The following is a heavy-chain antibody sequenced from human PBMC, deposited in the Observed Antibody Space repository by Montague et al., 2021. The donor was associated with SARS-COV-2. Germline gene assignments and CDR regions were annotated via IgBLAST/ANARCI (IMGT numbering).Heavy chain of an antibody. CDR3: ARGRTVTTFYSYYGMDV. CDR1: GGSFSGYY. Sequence: SETLSLTCAVYGGSFSGYYWSLIRQPPGKGLEWIGEINHSGSTNYNPSLKSRVTISVDTSKNQFSLKLSSLTAADTAVYYCARGRTVTTFYSYYGMDVWGQGTTVTVSS. J-gene: IGHJ6*02. CDR2: INHSGST. V-gene: IGHV4-34*01. D-gene: IGHD4-17*01.